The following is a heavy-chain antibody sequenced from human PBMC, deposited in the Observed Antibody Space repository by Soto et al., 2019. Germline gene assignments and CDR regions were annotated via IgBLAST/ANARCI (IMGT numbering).Heavy chain of an antibody. CDR1: GGSFSGYY. D-gene: IGHD2-2*01. CDR2: INHSGST. V-gene: IGHV4-34*01. CDR3: ARLVRGYCSSTSCYSLFYYYYGMDV. J-gene: IGHJ6*02. Sequence: KSSETLSLTCAVYGGSFSGYYWSWIRQPPGKGLEWIGEINHSGSTNYNPSLKSRVTTSVDTSKNQFSLKLSSVTAADTAVYYCARLVRGYCSSTSCYSLFYYYYGMDVWGQGTTVTVSS.